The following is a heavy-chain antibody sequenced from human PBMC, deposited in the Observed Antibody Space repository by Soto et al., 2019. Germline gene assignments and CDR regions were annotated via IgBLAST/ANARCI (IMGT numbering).Heavy chain of an antibody. V-gene: IGHV2-5*01. CDR3: ARRLSDKWYDFFDY. D-gene: IGHD3-3*01. CDR1: GFSLSTSGEA. CDR2: IYWHDEK. Sequence: QITLKESGPTLVKPTQTLTLTCTFSGFSLSTSGEAVGWIRQPPGKALEWLALIYWHDEKHYNPSLRNRLTITKDTSKNPVVLTMTNMDPVDTATYYCARRLSDKWYDFFDYWGQGTLVTVSS. J-gene: IGHJ4*02.